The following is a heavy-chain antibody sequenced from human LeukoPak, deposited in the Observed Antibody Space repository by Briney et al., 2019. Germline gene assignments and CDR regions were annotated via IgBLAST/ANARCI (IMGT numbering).Heavy chain of an antibody. Sequence: GGSLRLSCAASGITFSSYAMSWVRQAPGKGLEWVSAISGSGGSTYYADSVKGRFTISRDNSKNTLYLQMNSLRAEDTAVYYCAKLRSSSWYYFDYWGQGTLVTVSS. V-gene: IGHV3-23*01. D-gene: IGHD6-13*01. CDR1: GITFSSYA. CDR3: AKLRSSSWYYFDY. J-gene: IGHJ4*02. CDR2: ISGSGGST.